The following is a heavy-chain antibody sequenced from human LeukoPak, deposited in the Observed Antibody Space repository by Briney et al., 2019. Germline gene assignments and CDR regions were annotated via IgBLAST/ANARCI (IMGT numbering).Heavy chain of an antibody. CDR1: GFTFTSSA. J-gene: IGHJ4*02. D-gene: IGHD2-21*02. CDR2: IVVGSGNT. Sequence: SVKVSCKASGFTFTSSAVQWVRQARGQRLEWIGWIVVGSGNTNYAQKFQEGVTITRDMSTSTAYMELSSLRSEDTAVYYCAAYIVVVTAIQDYWGQGTLVTVSS. V-gene: IGHV1-58*01. CDR3: AAYIVVVTAIQDY.